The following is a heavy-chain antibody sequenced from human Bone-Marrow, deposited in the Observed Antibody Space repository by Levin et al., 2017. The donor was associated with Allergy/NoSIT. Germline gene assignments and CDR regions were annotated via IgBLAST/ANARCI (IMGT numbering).Heavy chain of an antibody. CDR2: IRARPNSHVT. CDR1: GFTFSGSA. Sequence: GESLKISCAASGFTFSGSAIHWVRQASGKGLEWVGRIRARPNSHVTTYAVSVKGRFTISRDDSKNTAYLQMNSLKTEDTAVYYCTELRNQTGFFDHWGQGTLVTVSS. J-gene: IGHJ4*02. CDR3: TELRNQTGFFDH. D-gene: IGHD1-7*01. V-gene: IGHV3-73*01.